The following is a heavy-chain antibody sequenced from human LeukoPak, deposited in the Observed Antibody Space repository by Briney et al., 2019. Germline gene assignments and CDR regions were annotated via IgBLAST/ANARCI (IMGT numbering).Heavy chain of an antibody. CDR1: GGSISSGSYY. Sequence: TLSLTXTVSGGSISSGSYYWSWIRQPAGKGLEWIGRIYTSGSTNYNPSLKSRVTISVDTSKNQFSLKLSSVTAADTAVYYCARGTDSSGYHSYYFDYWGQGTLVTVSS. J-gene: IGHJ4*02. V-gene: IGHV4-61*02. D-gene: IGHD3-22*01. CDR2: IYTSGST. CDR3: ARGTDSSGYHSYYFDY.